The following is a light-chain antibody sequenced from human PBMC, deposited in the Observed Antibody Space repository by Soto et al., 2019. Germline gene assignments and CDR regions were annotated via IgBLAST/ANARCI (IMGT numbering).Light chain of an antibody. Sequence: EIVLTQSPGTLSLSPGERATLSCRASQSVSSNHLAWYQQKPGQAPRLLIYGASSRATGIPDRFSGSGSGTDFTLTISRLEPEDFAVYYCQRYGSSPPYTFGQGTKLEIK. CDR1: QSVSSNH. CDR2: GAS. V-gene: IGKV3-20*01. CDR3: QRYGSSPPYT. J-gene: IGKJ2*01.